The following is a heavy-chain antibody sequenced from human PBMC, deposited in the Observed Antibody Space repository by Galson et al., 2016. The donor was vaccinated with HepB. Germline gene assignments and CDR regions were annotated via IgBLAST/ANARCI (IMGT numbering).Heavy chain of an antibody. CDR2: ITRSGDAT. Sequence: SLRLSCAASGFSFSNSGMSWVRQAPGRGLEWVSGITRSGDATHYADFVKGRFTISRDNSKNTLYLYMNNLTAGDTAIYYCATEEWGAAKSWGQGTLVTVSS. CDR1: GFSFSNSG. V-gene: IGHV3-23*01. D-gene: IGHD6-25*01. CDR3: ATEEWGAAKS. J-gene: IGHJ5*02.